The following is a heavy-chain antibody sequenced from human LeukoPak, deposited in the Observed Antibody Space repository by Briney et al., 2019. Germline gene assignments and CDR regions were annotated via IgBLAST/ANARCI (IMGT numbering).Heavy chain of an antibody. CDR1: GYTFTSNA. J-gene: IGHJ4*02. D-gene: IGHD4-11*01. V-gene: IGHV1-69*06. CDR3: ARDRDSNYLFDY. CDR2: IIPIFGTA. Sequence: GASVKVSCKASGYTFTSNAINWVRQAPGQGLEWMGWIIPIFGTANYAQKFQGRVAITADKSTSTAYMELSSLRSEDTAVYYCARDRDSNYLFDYWGQGTLVTVSS.